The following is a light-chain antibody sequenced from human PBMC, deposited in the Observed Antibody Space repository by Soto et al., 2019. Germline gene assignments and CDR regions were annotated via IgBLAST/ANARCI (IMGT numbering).Light chain of an antibody. CDR1: QSVRSN. J-gene: IGKJ4*01. Sequence: EIVMTQSPATLSVSPGERATLSCRASQSVRSNLAWYQQKPGQPPRLLIYGASTRATGIPARFSGSGSGTEFTLTISSLQSEDFAVYHCQQYDNWPPLTFGGGTKVEIK. CDR3: QQYDNWPPLT. CDR2: GAS. V-gene: IGKV3-15*01.